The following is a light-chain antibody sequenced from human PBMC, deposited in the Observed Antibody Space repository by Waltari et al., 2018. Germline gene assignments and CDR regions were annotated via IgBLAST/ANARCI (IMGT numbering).Light chain of an antibody. CDR1: SSNLGAGYD. Sequence: QSVLTQPPSVSGAPGQRVTISCTGSSSNLGAGYDVHWYQHFPGAGPKLIIYSDTHRPSGVPDRFPGSKSGNSASLAVTGLQADDEADYYCQSYDRSLSGSVFGGGTKLTVL. CDR2: SDT. CDR3: QSYDRSLSGSV. V-gene: IGLV1-40*01. J-gene: IGLJ3*02.